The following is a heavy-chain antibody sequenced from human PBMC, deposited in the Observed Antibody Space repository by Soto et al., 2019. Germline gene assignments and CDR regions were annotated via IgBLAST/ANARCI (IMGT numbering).Heavy chain of an antibody. CDR3: ARRGPGTYFDY. J-gene: IGHJ4*02. CDR1: GFTFINYT. V-gene: IGHV3-23*01. CDR2: ISGSGGST. Sequence: PGGSLRLSCAASGFTFINYTMNLVRQAPGKGLEWVSVISGSGGSTYYADSVKGRFTISRDNSKNTLYLQMNSLRAEDTAVYYCARRGPGTYFDYWGQGTLVTVSS. D-gene: IGHD6-13*01.